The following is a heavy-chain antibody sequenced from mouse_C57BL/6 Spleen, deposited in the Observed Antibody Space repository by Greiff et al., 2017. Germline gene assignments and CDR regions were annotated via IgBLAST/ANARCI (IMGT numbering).Heavy chain of an antibody. CDR1: GYTFTSYW. D-gene: IGHD1-1*01. J-gene: IGHJ3*01. Sequence: QVHVKQPGAELVRPGSSVKLSCKASGYTFTSYWMHWVKQRPIQGLEWIGNIDPSDSETHYNQKFKDKATLTVDKSSSTAYMQLSSLTSEDSAVYYCARDYGSRFAYWGQGTLVTVSA. V-gene: IGHV1-52*01. CDR3: ARDYGSRFAY. CDR2: IDPSDSET.